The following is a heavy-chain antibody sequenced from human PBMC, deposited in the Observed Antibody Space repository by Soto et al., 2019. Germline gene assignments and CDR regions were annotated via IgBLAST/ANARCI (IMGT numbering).Heavy chain of an antibody. Sequence: GESLKISCKGSGYSFTSYWIGWVRQMPGKGLEWMGIIYPGDSDTRYSPSFQGQVTISADKSISTAYLQWSSLKVSDTAMYYCARDSDFWSGYYYGMDVWGQGTTVTVSS. CDR1: GYSFTSYW. D-gene: IGHD3-3*01. J-gene: IGHJ6*02. CDR3: ARDSDFWSGYYYGMDV. V-gene: IGHV5-51*01. CDR2: IYPGDSDT.